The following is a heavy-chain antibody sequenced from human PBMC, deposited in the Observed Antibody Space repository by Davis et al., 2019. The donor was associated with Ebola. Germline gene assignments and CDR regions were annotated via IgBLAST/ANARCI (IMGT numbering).Heavy chain of an antibody. CDR1: GFTFSSYS. CDR2: ISSSSSTI. Sequence: GESLKISCAASGFTFSSYSMNWVRQAPGKGLEWVSYISSSSSTIYYADSAKGRFTISRDNAKNSLYLQMNSLRDEDTAVYYCARDLVQGVTSFDYWGQGTLVTVSS. V-gene: IGHV3-48*02. CDR3: ARDLVQGVTSFDY. J-gene: IGHJ4*02. D-gene: IGHD3-10*01.